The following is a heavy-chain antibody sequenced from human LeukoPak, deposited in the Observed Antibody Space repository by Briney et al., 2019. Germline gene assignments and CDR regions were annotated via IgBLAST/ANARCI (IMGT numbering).Heavy chain of an antibody. V-gene: IGHV4-31*03. CDR1: GGSISSGGYY. CDR2: IYYSGST. Sequence: PSQTLSLTCTVSGGSISSGGYYWSWIRQHPGKGLEWIGYIYYSGSTCYNPSLKSRVTISVDTSKNQFSLKLSSVTAADTAVYFCARVRGYSYGPLWDWGRGTLVTVSS. J-gene: IGHJ4*02. CDR3: ARVRGYSYGPLWD. D-gene: IGHD5-18*01.